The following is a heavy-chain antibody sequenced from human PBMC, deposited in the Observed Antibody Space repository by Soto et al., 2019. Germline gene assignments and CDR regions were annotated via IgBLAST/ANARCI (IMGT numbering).Heavy chain of an antibody. V-gene: IGHV3-30*18. CDR3: AKRRNVLRFLEWSSGIEV. CDR1: GFTFSSYG. J-gene: IGHJ6*02. Sequence: QVQLVESGGGVVQPGRSLRLSCAASGFTFSSYGMHWVRQAPGKGLEWVAFISYDESNKYYADSVKGRFTISRDNSRTTLYLQMNSLRAEDTAVYFCAKRRNVLRFLEWSSGIEVWGHGTTVTVSS. D-gene: IGHD3-3*01. CDR2: ISYDESNK.